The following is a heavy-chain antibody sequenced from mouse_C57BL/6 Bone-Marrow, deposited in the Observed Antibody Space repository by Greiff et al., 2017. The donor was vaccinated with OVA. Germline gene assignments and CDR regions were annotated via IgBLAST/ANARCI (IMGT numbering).Heavy chain of an antibody. CDR2: IWRGGST. Sequence: QVQLQQSGPGLVQPSQSLSITCTASGFSLTSYGVHWVRQSPGKGLEWLGVIWRGGSTDYNAAFIYRLSISKDNTESQVFFKMNSLLADDTAIYCCARGDSNYGYAMDYWGQGTSVTVSS. J-gene: IGHJ4*01. D-gene: IGHD2-5*01. CDR1: GFSLTSYG. CDR3: ARGDSNYGYAMDY. V-gene: IGHV2-2*01.